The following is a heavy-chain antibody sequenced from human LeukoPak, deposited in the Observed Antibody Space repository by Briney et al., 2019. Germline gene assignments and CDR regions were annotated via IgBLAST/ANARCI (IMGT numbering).Heavy chain of an antibody. CDR2: IFYDGSS. D-gene: IGHD3-10*01. CDR3: ARAVGGDGSGSL. CDR1: NGYISNSNFY. V-gene: IGHV4-39*07. Sequence: SETLSLTCTVSNGYISNSNFYWDWIRQPPGKGLEWIGSIFYDGSSDYNPSLKSRVTMSVDMSTRQISLKLSSVTAADTAVYYCARAVGGDGSGSLWGPGTLVTVSS. J-gene: IGHJ4*02.